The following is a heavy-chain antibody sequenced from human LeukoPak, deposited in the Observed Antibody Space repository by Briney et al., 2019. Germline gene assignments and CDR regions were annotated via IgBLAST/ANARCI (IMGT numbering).Heavy chain of an antibody. CDR3: ARLLGESGFAH. CDR1: GYNFSNYW. Sequence: GESLKISCKGSGYNFSNYWIGWVRQMPGKGLEYMGISHPGNSDSGYSPSFQGQVTISADKSIGTAYLQWSSLKASDTAMYYCARLLGESGFAHWGQGTLVTVSS. J-gene: IGHJ4*02. CDR2: SHPGNSDS. D-gene: IGHD3-16*01. V-gene: IGHV5-51*01.